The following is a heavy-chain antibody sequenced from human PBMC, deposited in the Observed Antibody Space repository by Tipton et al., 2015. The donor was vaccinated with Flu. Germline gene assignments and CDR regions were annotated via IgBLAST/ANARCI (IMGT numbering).Heavy chain of an antibody. CDR3: ARVRKVYYGSGRSNAFDI. Sequence: SLRLSCAASGFTFSSYGMHWVRQAPGKGLEWVAVIWYDGSNKYYADSVKGRFTISRDNSKNTLYLQMNSLRAEDTAVYYCARVRKVYYGSGRSNAFDIWGQGTMVTVSS. CDR2: IWYDGSNK. J-gene: IGHJ3*02. D-gene: IGHD3-10*01. V-gene: IGHV3-33*08. CDR1: GFTFSSYG.